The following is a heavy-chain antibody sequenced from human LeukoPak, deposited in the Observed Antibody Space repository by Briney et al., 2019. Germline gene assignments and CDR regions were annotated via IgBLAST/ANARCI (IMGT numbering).Heavy chain of an antibody. CDR2: ISSSGSTI. V-gene: IGHV3-48*04. CDR1: GFTFSNAW. CDR3: ARDESGSSWYGVDY. J-gene: IGHJ4*02. D-gene: IGHD6-13*01. Sequence: PGGSLRLSCAASGFTFSNAWMNWVRQAPGKGLEWVSYISSSGSTIYYADTVKGRFTISRDNAKNSLYLQMNSLRAEDTAVYYCARDESGSSWYGVDYWGQGTLVTVSS.